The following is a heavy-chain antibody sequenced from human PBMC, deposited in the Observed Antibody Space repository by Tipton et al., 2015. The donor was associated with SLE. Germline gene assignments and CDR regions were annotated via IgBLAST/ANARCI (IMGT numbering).Heavy chain of an antibody. CDR1: GFTFSSYA. Sequence: SLRLSCAASGFTFSSYAMHWVRQAPGKGLEWVAVISYDGSNKYYADSVKGRFTISRDNSKNTLYLQMNSLRAEDTAVYYCARGGFYYDSSGYTGLGYWGQGTLVTVSS. J-gene: IGHJ4*02. CDR3: ARGGFYYDSSGYTGLGY. V-gene: IGHV3-30-3*01. D-gene: IGHD3-22*01. CDR2: ISYDGSNK.